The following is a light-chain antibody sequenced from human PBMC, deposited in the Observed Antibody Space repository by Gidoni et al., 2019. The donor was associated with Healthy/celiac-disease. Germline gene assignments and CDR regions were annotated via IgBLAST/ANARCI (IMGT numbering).Light chain of an antibody. Sequence: QSVLTQPPSVSGAPGQRVTISCTGSSSNIVAGFDVHWYQQLPGTAPKLLIYGNTNRPSGVPDRFSGSKSGTSASLAITGLQAEDEADYYCQSYDSSFYVFGTGTKVTVL. CDR3: QSYDSSFYV. J-gene: IGLJ1*01. V-gene: IGLV1-40*01. CDR1: SSNIVAGFD. CDR2: GNT.